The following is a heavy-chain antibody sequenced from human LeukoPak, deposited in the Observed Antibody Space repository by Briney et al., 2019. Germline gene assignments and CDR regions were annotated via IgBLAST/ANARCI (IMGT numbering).Heavy chain of an antibody. CDR2: IHTSGST. Sequence: PSETLSLTCSVSGGSISNYYWSWIRQPAGKGLEWIGRIHTSGSTNYNPSLKSRVTMSVDMSKNQFSLKLSSVTAADTAVYYCARDRYYYDSSGYYRLDYWGQGTLVTVSS. J-gene: IGHJ4*02. CDR3: ARDRYYYDSSGYYRLDY. CDR1: GGSISNYY. D-gene: IGHD3-22*01. V-gene: IGHV4-4*07.